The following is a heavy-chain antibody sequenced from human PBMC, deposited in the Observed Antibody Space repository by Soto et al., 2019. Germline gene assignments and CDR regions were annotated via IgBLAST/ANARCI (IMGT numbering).Heavy chain of an antibody. CDR3: ASTYSSSWYWFDP. CDR2: IFSNDAK. J-gene: IGHJ5*02. D-gene: IGHD6-13*01. Sequence: QVTVKESGPVLVKPTETLTLTCTVSGFSLSNAGLGVSWIRQPPGKALEWLAHIFSNDAKSYSTSLKSRLTISTDTSKSQVVLTMTNMDPVDTATYYCASTYSSSWYWFDPWGQGTLVTVSS. V-gene: IGHV2-26*04. CDR1: GFSLSNAGLG.